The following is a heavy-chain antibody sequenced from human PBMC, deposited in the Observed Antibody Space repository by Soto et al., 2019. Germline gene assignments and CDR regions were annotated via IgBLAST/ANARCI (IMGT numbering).Heavy chain of an antibody. J-gene: IGHJ4*02. D-gene: IGHD3-3*01. Sequence: PGGSLRLSCAASGFSFSSYAMTWVRQAPGKGLEWVSTTSAGGGSTDHAESVKGRFTISRDTSKNTLYLQMNSLRAEDTAVYYCARGSGYYPHPVYFDYWGLGTLVTVSS. CDR2: TSAGGGST. CDR1: GFSFSSYA. CDR3: ARGSGYYPHPVYFDY. V-gene: IGHV3-23*01.